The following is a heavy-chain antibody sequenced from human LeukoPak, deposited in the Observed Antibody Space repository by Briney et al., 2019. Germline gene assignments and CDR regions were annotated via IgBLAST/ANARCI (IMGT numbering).Heavy chain of an antibody. CDR1: GGSISSYY. D-gene: IGHD3-22*01. J-gene: IGHJ4*02. Sequence: SETLSLTCTVSGGSISSYYWSWIRQPPGKGLEWIGYIYYSGSTNYNPSLKSRVTISVDTSKNQFSLQLSSVTAADTAVYYCARTGSSGYFRFDYWGQGTLVTVSS. CDR2: IYYSGST. V-gene: IGHV4-59*08. CDR3: ARTGSSGYFRFDY.